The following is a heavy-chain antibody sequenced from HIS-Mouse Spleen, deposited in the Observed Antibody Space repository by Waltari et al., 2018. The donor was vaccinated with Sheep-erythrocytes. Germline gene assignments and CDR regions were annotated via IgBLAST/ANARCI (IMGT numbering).Heavy chain of an antibody. Sequence: EVQLLESGGGLVQPGGSLRLSCAASGFTFSSYAMSWVRQAPGKGLGWVSGISGSGGITYYADSVKGRFTISRDNSKNTLDLQMNSLRAEDTAVYYCAKGDITMVRGVSGYWGQGTLVTVSS. D-gene: IGHD3-10*01. CDR1: GFTFSSYA. CDR2: ISGSGGIT. CDR3: AKGDITMVRGVSGY. V-gene: IGHV3-23*01. J-gene: IGHJ4*02.